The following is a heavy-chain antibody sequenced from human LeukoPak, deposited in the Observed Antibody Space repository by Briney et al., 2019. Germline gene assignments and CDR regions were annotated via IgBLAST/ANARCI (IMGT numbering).Heavy chain of an antibody. CDR2: IWYDGRNK. CDR3: AKDPTPRSGGHYYDSSGYSAFDI. CDR1: GFTFSSYG. Sequence: GGSLLLSCAASGFTFSSYGMHWVRQAPGKGGEGVAVIWYDGRNKYYVDSVKGRFTISRDNSKTTLYLQMTSLRAEDTAVYYCAKDPTPRSGGHYYDSSGYSAFDIWGQGTMVTVSS. V-gene: IGHV3-33*06. D-gene: IGHD3-22*01. J-gene: IGHJ3*02.